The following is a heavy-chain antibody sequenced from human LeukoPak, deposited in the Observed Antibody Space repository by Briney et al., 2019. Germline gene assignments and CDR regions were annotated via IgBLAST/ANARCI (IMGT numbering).Heavy chain of an antibody. CDR3: AKDRRHQLWFGELHYYYYGMDV. CDR2: ISYDGSNK. D-gene: IGHD3-10*01. J-gene: IGHJ6*04. V-gene: IGHV3-30*18. Sequence: PGGSLRLSCAASGFTFSSYGMHWVRQAPGKGLEWVAVISYDGSNKYYADSVKGRFTISRDNSKSTLYLQMNSLRAEDTAVYYCAKDRRHQLWFGELHYYYYGMDVWGKGTTVTVSS. CDR1: GFTFSSYG.